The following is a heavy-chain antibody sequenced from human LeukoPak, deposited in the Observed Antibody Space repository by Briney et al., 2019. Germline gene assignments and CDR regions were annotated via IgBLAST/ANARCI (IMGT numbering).Heavy chain of an antibody. CDR2: INPNSGGT. V-gene: IGHV1-2*02. J-gene: IGHJ4*02. D-gene: IGHD1/OR15-1a*01. Sequence: ASVKVSCKASGYTFTGYYMHWVRQAPGQGLEWMGWINPNSGGTNYAQKFQGRVTMTEDTSTDTAYMDLSSLRSEDTALYYCATTERWPYFDYWGQGTPVTVSS. CDR1: GYTFTGYY. CDR3: ATTERWPYFDY.